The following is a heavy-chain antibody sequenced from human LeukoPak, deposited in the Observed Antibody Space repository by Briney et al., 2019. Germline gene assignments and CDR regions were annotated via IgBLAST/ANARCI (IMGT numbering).Heavy chain of an antibody. D-gene: IGHD2-2*01. CDR3: ARLYCSSTSCSHYYYYGMDV. CDR2: MNPNSGNT. CDR1: GGTFSSYA. J-gene: IGHJ6*02. Sequence: GASVKVSCKASGGTFSSYAINWVRQATGQGLEWMGWMNPNSGNTGYAQKFQGRVTMTRNTSISTAYMELSSLRSEDTAVYYCARLYCSSTSCSHYYYYGMDVWGQGTTVTVSS. V-gene: IGHV1-8*02.